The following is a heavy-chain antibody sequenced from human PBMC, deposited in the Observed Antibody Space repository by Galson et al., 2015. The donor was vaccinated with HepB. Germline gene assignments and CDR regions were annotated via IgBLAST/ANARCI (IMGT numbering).Heavy chain of an antibody. Sequence: SVKVSCKASGYTFITYGIIWVRQAPGRGLEWMGWIIPYNGKTNYARRLQGRVTMTTDTSTNTAYMELRSLRSDDTAVYYCAREVPAATTWYNYMDVWGKGTTVTVSS. D-gene: IGHD2-2*01. CDR3: AREVPAATTWYNYMDV. CDR2: IIPYNGKT. J-gene: IGHJ6*03. V-gene: IGHV1-18*01. CDR1: GYTFITYG.